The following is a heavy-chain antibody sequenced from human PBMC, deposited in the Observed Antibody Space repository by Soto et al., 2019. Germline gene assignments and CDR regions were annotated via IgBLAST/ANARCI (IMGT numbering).Heavy chain of an antibody. CDR3: ARGRPGGGVKRSWFDP. CDR2: MNPKSGDA. CDR1: GYTFTSND. Sequence: QVQLVQSGAEVKKPGASVKVSCKASGYTFTSNDIYWLRQAPGQGPEWMGWMNPKSGDARYAQKFQDRLIMTMDTSITTAYMELTSLTSEDTAVYYCARGRPGGGVKRSWFDPWGQGTLVTVSS. J-gene: IGHJ5*02. D-gene: IGHD2-8*02. V-gene: IGHV1-8*01.